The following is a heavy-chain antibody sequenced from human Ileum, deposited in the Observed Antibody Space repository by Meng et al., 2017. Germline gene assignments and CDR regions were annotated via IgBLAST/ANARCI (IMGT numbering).Heavy chain of an antibody. CDR3: ASGSGSLDY. J-gene: IGHJ4*02. V-gene: IGHV6-1*01. Sequence: QEPLQQAGPGLVQPFTTSSLTCAVSGGSVSSNIAALNWIRQSPLRGLEWLGRTYYRSKWYSEYAVSVKSRISITPDTSKNQFSLQMNSVTPEDTAVYYCASGSGSLDYWGPGTLVTVSS. D-gene: IGHD3-3*01. CDR1: GGSVSSNIAA. CDR2: TYYRSKWYS.